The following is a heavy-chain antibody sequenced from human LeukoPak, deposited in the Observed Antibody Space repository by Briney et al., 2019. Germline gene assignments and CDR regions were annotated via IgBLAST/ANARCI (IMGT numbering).Heavy chain of an antibody. V-gene: IGHV3-74*01. Sequence: GGSLRLSCAASGFTFSSYWMHWVRQAPGKGLVWVSRINSDGSSTSYADSVRGRFTISRDNAKNTLYLQMNSLRAEDTAVYYCAFGSGPNWFDPWGQGTLVTVSS. CDR2: INSDGSST. D-gene: IGHD6-19*01. CDR1: GFTFSSYW. J-gene: IGHJ5*02. CDR3: AFGSGPNWFDP.